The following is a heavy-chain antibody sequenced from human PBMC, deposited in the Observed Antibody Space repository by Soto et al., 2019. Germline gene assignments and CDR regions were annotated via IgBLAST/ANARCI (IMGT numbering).Heavy chain of an antibody. D-gene: IGHD5-18*01. CDR2: INSDGSST. CDR3: ARGSAMELYYYYGMDV. V-gene: IGHV3-74*01. Sequence: GGSQRLSCAASGFTFSSYWMHWVRQAPGKGLVWVSRINSDGSSTSYADSVKGRFTISRDNAKNTLYLQMNSLRAEDTAVYYCARGSAMELYYYYGMDVWGQGTTVTVSS. J-gene: IGHJ6*02. CDR1: GFTFSSYW.